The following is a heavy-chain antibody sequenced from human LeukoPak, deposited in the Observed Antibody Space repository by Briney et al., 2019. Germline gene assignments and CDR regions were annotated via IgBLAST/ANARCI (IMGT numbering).Heavy chain of an antibody. CDR2: ISGSGGST. V-gene: IGHV3-23*01. Sequence: GGSLRLSCAASGFTFSSYAMSWVRQAPGKGLEWVSAISGSGGSTYYADSVKGRFTISRDNSKNTLYLQMNSLRAEDTAVYYCAKDGGLPYSDYYDVGYFDLWGRGTLVTVSS. CDR1: GFTFSSYA. CDR3: AKDGGLPYSDYYDVGYFDL. D-gene: IGHD4-11*01. J-gene: IGHJ2*01.